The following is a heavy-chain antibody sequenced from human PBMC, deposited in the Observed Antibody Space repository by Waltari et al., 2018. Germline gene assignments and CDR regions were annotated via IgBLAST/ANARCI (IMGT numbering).Heavy chain of an antibody. CDR1: GFTFDDYA. J-gene: IGHJ3*02. V-gene: IGHV3-43D*04. D-gene: IGHD2-21*02. Sequence: EVQLVESGAVVVQPGGSLRLSCAASGFTFDDYAMHWVRQAPGKGLEWVSLITWDGNSPYYADSVKGRFTISGDNSKSSVYLQMNSLRAEDAALYDCAKDWGDHGAFDIWSQGTMVTVSS. CDR2: ITWDGNSP. CDR3: AKDWGDHGAFDI.